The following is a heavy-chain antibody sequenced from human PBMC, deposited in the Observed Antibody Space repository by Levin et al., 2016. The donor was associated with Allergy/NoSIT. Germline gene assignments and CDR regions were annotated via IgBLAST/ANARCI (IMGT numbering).Heavy chain of an antibody. CDR3: TTDSIFGVVTSLGGSP. D-gene: IGHD3-3*01. V-gene: IGHV3-15*01. Sequence: WIRQPPGKGLEWVGHIKSRGEGGTTNYAAPVKGRFTISRDDSRNTLFLQMKSLKIEDTAVYYCTTDSIFGVVTSLGGSPWGRGILVTVSS. CDR2: IKSRGEGGTT. J-gene: IGHJ5*02.